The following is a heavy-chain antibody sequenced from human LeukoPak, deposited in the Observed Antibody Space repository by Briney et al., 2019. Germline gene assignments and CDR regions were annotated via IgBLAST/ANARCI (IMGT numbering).Heavy chain of an antibody. Sequence: GGSLRLSCAASGFTFINAWMSWVRQAPGKGLEWVGHIKSKTDGGTTDYGAPVNGRFTISRDDSKNTLFLQMNSLKTEDTAVYYCSTDIPPGYNYDSSGFYRYWGQGTLVTVSS. CDR2: IKSKTDGGTT. J-gene: IGHJ4*02. CDR1: GFTFINAW. CDR3: STDIPPGYNYDSSGFYRY. V-gene: IGHV3-15*01. D-gene: IGHD3-22*01.